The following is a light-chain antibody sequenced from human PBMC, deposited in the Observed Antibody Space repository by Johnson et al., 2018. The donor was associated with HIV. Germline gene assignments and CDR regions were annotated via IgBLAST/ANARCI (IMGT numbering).Light chain of an antibody. CDR2: EAD. CDR3: GTWDSSLSAFV. V-gene: IGLV1-51*02. CDR1: SSNIGNNF. Sequence: QSVLTQPPSVSAAPRQKVTISCSGSSSNIGNNFVSWYQQFPGVVPKLLIYEADKRPSGIPDRFSGSKSGTSATLGITGLQTGDEADYYCGTWDSSLSAFVFGTGTKVTVL. J-gene: IGLJ1*01.